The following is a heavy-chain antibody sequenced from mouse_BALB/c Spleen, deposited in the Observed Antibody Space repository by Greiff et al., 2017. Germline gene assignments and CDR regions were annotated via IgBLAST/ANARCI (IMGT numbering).Heavy chain of an antibody. V-gene: IGHV5-4*02. CDR3: ARDFNGNRYFDV. CDR1: GFTFSDYY. CDR2: ISDGGSYT. Sequence: EVQRVESGGGLVKPGGSLKLSCAASGFTFSDYYMYWVRQTPEKRLEWVATISDGGSYTYYPDSVKGRFTISRDNAKNNLYLQMSSLKSEDTAMYYCARDFNGNRYFDVWGAGTTVTVSS. J-gene: IGHJ1*01. D-gene: IGHD1-1*01.